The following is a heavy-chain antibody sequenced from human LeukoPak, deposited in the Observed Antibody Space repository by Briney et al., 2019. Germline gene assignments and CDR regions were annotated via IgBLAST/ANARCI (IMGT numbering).Heavy chain of an antibody. V-gene: IGHV1-18*01. Sequence: ASVNVSSTASGYTFTIYGISWVRQAPGQGLEWMGWISAYNGNTNYAQKLQGRVTMTTDTSTSTAYMELRSLRSDDTAVYYCARDQLWYSSAGFDYWGQRTLVTVSS. CDR2: ISAYNGNT. J-gene: IGHJ4*02. D-gene: IGHD6-25*01. CDR3: ARDQLWYSSAGFDY. CDR1: GYTFTIYG.